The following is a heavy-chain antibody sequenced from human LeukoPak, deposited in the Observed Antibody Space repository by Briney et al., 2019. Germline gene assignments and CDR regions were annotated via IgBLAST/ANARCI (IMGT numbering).Heavy chain of an antibody. CDR2: IYYSGST. D-gene: IGHD2-21*01. Sequence: PSETLSLTCTVAGGSISSYYWSWIRQPPGKGLEWMGYIYYSGSTNYNPSLKSRITMSADTSKNQFSLKLSSVTAADTAVYYCARITFVVEGYGMDVWGQGTTVTVSS. CDR1: GGSISSYY. CDR3: ARITFVVEGYGMDV. J-gene: IGHJ6*02. V-gene: IGHV4-59*08.